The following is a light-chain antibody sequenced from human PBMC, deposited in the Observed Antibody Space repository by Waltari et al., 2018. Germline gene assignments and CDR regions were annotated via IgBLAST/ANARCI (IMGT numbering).Light chain of an antibody. Sequence: QSALTQPASVSGSPGQSITISCTGTSSDVGGYNYVPWFQQRPGKAPKLMIYDVSNRPSGVSNRFSGSKSGNTASLTISGLQAEDEADYYCISYTSITTWVFGGGTKLTVL. CDR3: ISYTSITTWV. CDR2: DVS. J-gene: IGLJ3*02. V-gene: IGLV2-14*03. CDR1: SSDVGGYNY.